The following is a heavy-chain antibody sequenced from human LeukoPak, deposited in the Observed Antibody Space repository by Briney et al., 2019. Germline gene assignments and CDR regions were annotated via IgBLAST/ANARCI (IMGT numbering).Heavy chain of an antibody. D-gene: IGHD7-27*01. V-gene: IGHV4-59*08. CDR3: ARLLTTWGYFDY. Sequence: PSETLSLTCTVSAGSITSYYWSWIRQPPGKGLEWIGCIYYSGTTNYSPSLRSRVTISVDTSKNQFSLKLSSVTAADTAVYYCARLLTTWGYFDYWGQGTLVTVSS. J-gene: IGHJ4*02. CDR2: IYYSGTT. CDR1: AGSITSYY.